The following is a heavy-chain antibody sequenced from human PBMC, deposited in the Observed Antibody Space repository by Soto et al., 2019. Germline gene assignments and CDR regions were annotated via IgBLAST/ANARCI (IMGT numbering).Heavy chain of an antibody. V-gene: IGHV1-69*01. CDR2: IVPIFGTA. CDR3: AERELAYGLDV. Sequence: QVQLVQSGAEVKKPGSSVKVSCKASGGTFSRHAISWVRQAPGQGLEWMGGIVPIFGTANYAQKFQGRVTITANESTSTAYMGLSSLRSEDTAVYYCAERELAYGLDVWGQGTTVTVSS. CDR1: GGTFSRHA. J-gene: IGHJ6*02.